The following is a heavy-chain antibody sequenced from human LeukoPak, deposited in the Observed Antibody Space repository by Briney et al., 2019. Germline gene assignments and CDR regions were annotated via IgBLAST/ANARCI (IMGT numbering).Heavy chain of an antibody. CDR3: ARDLVQGDLGEYYYYYMDV. V-gene: IGHV4-4*07. Sequence: TSETLSLTCTVSGGSISSHYWSWIRQPAGKGLEWIGRIYTSGSTNYNPSLKSRVTMSVDTSKNQFSLKLSSVTAADTAVYYCARDLVQGDLGEYYYYYMDVWGKGTTVTVSS. D-gene: IGHD3-3*01. CDR1: GGSISSHY. CDR2: IYTSGST. J-gene: IGHJ6*03.